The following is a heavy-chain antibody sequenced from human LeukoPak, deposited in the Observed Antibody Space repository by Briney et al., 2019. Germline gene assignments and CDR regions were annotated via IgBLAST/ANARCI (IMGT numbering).Heavy chain of an antibody. CDR2: IYYSGST. V-gene: IGHV4-59*01. CDR1: GGSISSYY. D-gene: IGHD3-3*01. J-gene: IGHJ3*02. Sequence: SETLSLTCTVSGGSISSYYWSWVRQPPGKGLEWIGYIYYSGSTNYNPSLKSRVTISVDTSKNQFSLKLSSVTAADTAVYYCARLKVSGVGFDAFDIWGQGTMVTVSS. CDR3: ARLKVSGVGFDAFDI.